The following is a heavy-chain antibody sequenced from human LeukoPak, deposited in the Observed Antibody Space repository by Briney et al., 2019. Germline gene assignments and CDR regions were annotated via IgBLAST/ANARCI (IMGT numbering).Heavy chain of an antibody. J-gene: IGHJ4*02. CDR2: ITPYNGKT. CDR1: GYTFTSYG. Sequence: ASVKVSCKASGYTFTSYGITWVRQAPGQGLDGMGWITPYNGKTSYAQKLQGRVTMTTDTSTSTAYMELRSLRSDDTAVYSSGRDYYGSGRANCDYWGQGTLVTVSS. D-gene: IGHD3-10*01. V-gene: IGHV1-18*01. CDR3: GRDYYGSGRANCDY.